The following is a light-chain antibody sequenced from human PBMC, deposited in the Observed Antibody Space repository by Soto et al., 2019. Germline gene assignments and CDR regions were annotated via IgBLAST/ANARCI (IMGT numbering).Light chain of an antibody. CDR2: WAS. Sequence: DIVMTQSPDSLTVSLGERATINCKSSQTVLYSSNNKNYLAWYQQKAGQPPKLLIYWASTRESGVPDRFSGSGSGTYYTLTISSLQAEDVAVYYCQQYYSTPLTFGPGTKVEIK. J-gene: IGKJ3*01. CDR3: QQYYSTPLT. V-gene: IGKV4-1*01. CDR1: QTVLYSSNNKNY.